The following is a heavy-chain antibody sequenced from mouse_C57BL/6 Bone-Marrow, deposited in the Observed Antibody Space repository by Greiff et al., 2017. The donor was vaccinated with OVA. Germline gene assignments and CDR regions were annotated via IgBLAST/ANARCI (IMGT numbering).Heavy chain of an antibody. CDR2: ISSGGDYI. Sequence: EVQLVESGEGLVKPGGSLKLSCAASGFTFSSYAMSWVRQTPEKRLEWVAYISSGGDYIYYADTVKGRFTISRDNARNTLYLQMSSLKSEDTAMYYCTRVDTTVVPPYYAMDYWGQGTSVTVSS. CDR1: GFTFSSYA. D-gene: IGHD1-1*01. J-gene: IGHJ4*01. CDR3: TRVDTTVVPPYYAMDY. V-gene: IGHV5-9-1*02.